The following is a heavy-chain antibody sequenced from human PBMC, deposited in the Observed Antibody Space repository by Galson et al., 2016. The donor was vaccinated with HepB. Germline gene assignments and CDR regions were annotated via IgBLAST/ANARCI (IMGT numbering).Heavy chain of an antibody. D-gene: IGHD3-22*01. CDR3: AREVAFDSSAYYYNRFDP. CDR1: GFTFSSHW. V-gene: IGHV3-7*01. Sequence: SLRLSCAASGFTFSSHWMSWVRQAPGKGLEWVANIREDGGERHYVDSVKGRFTISRDNAKNSLYLQPNSLRAEDTAVYYCAREVAFDSSAYYYNRFDPWGQGTLVTVSS. CDR2: IREDGGER. J-gene: IGHJ5*02.